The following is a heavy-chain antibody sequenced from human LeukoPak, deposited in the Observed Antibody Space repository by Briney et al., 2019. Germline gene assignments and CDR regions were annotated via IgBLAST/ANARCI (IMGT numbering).Heavy chain of an antibody. Sequence: GGSLRVSCVGSGFIFSNFNMNWVRQAPGKGLEWVSSISSTGNYIHYADSVKGRFTISRDNAQKSPYLQMNSLRVEDSAVYYCARVSTGPVWGQGTLVTVPS. CDR2: ISSTGNYI. J-gene: IGHJ4*02. D-gene: IGHD1-1*01. CDR3: ARVSTGPV. V-gene: IGHV3-21*01. CDR1: GFIFSNFN.